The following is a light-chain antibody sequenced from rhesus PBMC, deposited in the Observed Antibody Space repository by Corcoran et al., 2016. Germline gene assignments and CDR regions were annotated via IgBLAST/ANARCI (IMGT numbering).Light chain of an antibody. CDR3: QHYYDNHTYG. CDR2: AAS. J-gene: IGKJ2*01. CDR1: QNIYSN. Sequence: TQSPSALSASVGDRVTISCRASQNIYSNLAWYQQKPGKAPKLLIYAASSLQTGIPSRFSGSGSGTDFTLTISILQPEDSAAYYCQHYYDNHTYGFGQGTKVEIK. V-gene: IGKV1S12*01.